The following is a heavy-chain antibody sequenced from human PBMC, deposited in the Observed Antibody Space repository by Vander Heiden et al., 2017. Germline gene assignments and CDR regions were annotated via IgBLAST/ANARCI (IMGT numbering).Heavy chain of an antibody. CDR1: GGSISSSSYY. CDR3: ARHAALVRWPEFDP. CDR2: IYYSGST. D-gene: IGHD3-10*01. V-gene: IGHV4-39*01. J-gene: IGHJ5*02. Sequence: QLQLQESGPGLVKPSETLSLTCTVSGGSISSSSYYWGWIRQPPGKGLEWIGSIYYSGSTYYNPSLKSRVTISVDTSKNQFSLKLSSVTAADTAVYYCARHAALVRWPEFDPWGQGTLVTVSS.